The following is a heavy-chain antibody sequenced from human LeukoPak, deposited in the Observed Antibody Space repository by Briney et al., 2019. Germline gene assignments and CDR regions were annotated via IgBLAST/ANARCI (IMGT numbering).Heavy chain of an antibody. CDR3: ARAEGYCSSTSCPDAFDI. D-gene: IGHD2-2*01. V-gene: IGHV4-4*07. J-gene: IGHJ3*02. Sequence: SETLSLTCTVSGGSISSYYWSWIRQPAGKGLEWIGRIYTSGSTNYNPSLKSRVTMSVDTSKNQFSLKLSSVTAADTAVYYCARAEGYCSSTSCPDAFDIWGQGTMVTVSS. CDR2: IYTSGST. CDR1: GGSISSYY.